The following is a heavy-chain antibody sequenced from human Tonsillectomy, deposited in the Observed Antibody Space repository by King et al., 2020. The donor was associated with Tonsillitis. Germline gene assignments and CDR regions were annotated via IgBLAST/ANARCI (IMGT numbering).Heavy chain of an antibody. CDR1: GFTFGSNA. CDR2: ISGSGDIT. CDR3: AREGYCSGGSCYTGDFEY. D-gene: IGHD2-15*01. V-gene: IGHV3-23*04. J-gene: IGHJ4*02. Sequence: VQLVESGGGLVQPGGSLRLSCAASGFTFGSNAMSWVRQAPGKGLEWVSAISGSGDITYYADSVKGRFSVSRDNSKKILYLQMNSLRAEDTAVYYCAREGYCSGGSCYTGDFEYWGQGTLVTVSS.